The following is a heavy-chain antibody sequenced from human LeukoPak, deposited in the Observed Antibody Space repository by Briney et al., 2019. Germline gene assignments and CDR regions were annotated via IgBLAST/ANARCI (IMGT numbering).Heavy chain of an antibody. D-gene: IGHD5-12*01. CDR2: INWNGGST. CDR3: AREGGYDWLDY. V-gene: IGHV3-20*04. J-gene: IGHJ4*02. Sequence: GGSLRLSCAASGFTFDDYGMSWARQAPGKGLEWVSGINWNGGSTGYADSVKGRFTISRDNAKNSLYLQMNSLRAEDTAFYYCAREGGYDWLDYWGRGTLVTVSS. CDR1: GFTFDDYG.